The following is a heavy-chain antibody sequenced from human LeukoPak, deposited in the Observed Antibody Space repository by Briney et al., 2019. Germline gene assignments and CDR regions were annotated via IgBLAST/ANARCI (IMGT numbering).Heavy chain of an antibody. D-gene: IGHD3-3*01. CDR3: ARGRSNDFWSGLVLFAFDI. CDR2: MNPNSGNT. CDR1: GYTPTSYD. V-gene: IGHV1-8*03. Sequence: ASAKVSCMASGYTPTSYDINVVRQATGQGLEWMGWMNPNSGNTGYAQKFQGRVTITRNTSISTAYMELSSLRSEDTAVYYCARGRSNDFWSGLVLFAFDIWGQGTMVTVSS. J-gene: IGHJ3*02.